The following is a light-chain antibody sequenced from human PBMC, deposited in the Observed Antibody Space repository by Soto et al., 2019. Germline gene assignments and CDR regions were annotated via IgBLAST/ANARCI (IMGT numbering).Light chain of an antibody. CDR1: QKIGRW. Sequence: DIQMTQSPSTLSASVGDRVTITCRASQKIGRWLAWYQQKPRKAPNLLIYDASSLETGVPSRFSGSGSETEFTLTNSGLQPDDFATYYCQQYHSSSPGATFGQGTKVDIK. J-gene: IGKJ1*01. V-gene: IGKV1-5*01. CDR2: DAS. CDR3: QQYHSSSPGAT.